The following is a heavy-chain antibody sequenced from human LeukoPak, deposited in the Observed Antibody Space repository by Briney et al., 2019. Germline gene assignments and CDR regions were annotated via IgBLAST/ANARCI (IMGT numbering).Heavy chain of an antibody. Sequence: GGSLRLSCAASGFTFSVYYVSWIRQAPGKGVECVSYISSSGSTIYYADSVKGRFTISRDNAKNSLYLQMNSLRAEDTAVYYCARDIPTLEARPDYFDYWGQGTLVTVSS. CDR2: ISSSGSTI. CDR3: ARDIPTLEARPDYFDY. V-gene: IGHV3-11*01. D-gene: IGHD6-6*01. J-gene: IGHJ4*02. CDR1: GFTFSVYY.